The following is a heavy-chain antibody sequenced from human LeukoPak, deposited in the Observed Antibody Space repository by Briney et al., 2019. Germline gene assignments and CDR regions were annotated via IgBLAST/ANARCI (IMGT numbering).Heavy chain of an antibody. D-gene: IGHD1-1*01. Sequence: ASVKVSCKASGCTLNTHIFTWVRQAPGQGLEWMGKITPIIDVSKYAQKFQGRLTITADKSTATVYMELSGLKSEDTAVYYCERVNLRGSQYNWFDPWGQGTLVTVSS. CDR3: ERVNLRGSQYNWFDP. CDR2: ITPIIDVS. V-gene: IGHV1-69*02. CDR1: GCTLNTHI. J-gene: IGHJ5*02.